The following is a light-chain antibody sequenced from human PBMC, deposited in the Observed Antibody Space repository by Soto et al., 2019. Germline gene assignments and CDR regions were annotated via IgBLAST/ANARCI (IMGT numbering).Light chain of an antibody. V-gene: IGLV1-44*01. J-gene: IGLJ1*01. CDR3: AAWDNSLNVYV. CDR2: TDN. CDR1: NSNIGSNS. Sequence: QSAVTQPPSVSGTPGQSVTISCSGRNSNIGSNSVNWYQQLPGTAPKLLIFTDNQRPSGVPDRFSGSKSGTSASLAISGLQPLDEADYYCAAWDNSLNVYVFGTGTKLTVL.